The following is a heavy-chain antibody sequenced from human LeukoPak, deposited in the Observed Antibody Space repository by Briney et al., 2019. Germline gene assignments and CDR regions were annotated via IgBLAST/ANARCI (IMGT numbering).Heavy chain of an antibody. D-gene: IGHD2-21*02. Sequence: GESLRISFKGSGYSFTSYWISWVRQMPGKGLEWMGRIDPSDSYTNYSPSFQGHVTISADKSISTAYLQWSSLKASDTAMYYCARHGVVVTATQTNWFDPWGQGTLVTVSS. J-gene: IGHJ5*02. V-gene: IGHV5-10-1*01. CDR3: ARHGVVVTATQTNWFDP. CDR1: GYSFTSYW. CDR2: IDPSDSYT.